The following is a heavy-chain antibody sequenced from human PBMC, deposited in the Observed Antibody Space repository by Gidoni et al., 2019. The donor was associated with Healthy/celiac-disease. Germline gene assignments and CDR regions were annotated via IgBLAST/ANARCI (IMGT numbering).Heavy chain of an antibody. CDR2: IRGSGGST. CDR3: AKVGSIAVAGTAGYYFDY. V-gene: IGHV3-23*01. CDR1: GFTFSSYA. Sequence: EVQLLESGGGLVQPGGSLRPSCAASGFTFSSYAMSWVRQAPGKGLEWVSAIRGSGGSTYYADSVKGRFTISRDNSKNTLYLQMNSLRAEDTAVYYCAKVGSIAVAGTAGYYFDYWGQGTLVTVSS. J-gene: IGHJ4*02. D-gene: IGHD6-19*01.